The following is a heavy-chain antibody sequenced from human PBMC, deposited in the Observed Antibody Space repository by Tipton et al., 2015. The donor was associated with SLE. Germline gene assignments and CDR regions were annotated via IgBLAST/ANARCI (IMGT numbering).Heavy chain of an antibody. D-gene: IGHD4-23*01. J-gene: IGHJ3*02. V-gene: IGHV4-31*03. CDR3: ARAGGNSLAFHI. Sequence: TLSLTCTVSGGSITSGGYYLSWIRRHPGKGPEWIGSIYYSVNTYYNPPLKSRVTISIDTSQSQFSLRLNSVSAADTAVYFCARAGGNSLAFHIWGQGTMVTVS. CDR2: IYYSVNT. CDR1: GGSITSGGYY.